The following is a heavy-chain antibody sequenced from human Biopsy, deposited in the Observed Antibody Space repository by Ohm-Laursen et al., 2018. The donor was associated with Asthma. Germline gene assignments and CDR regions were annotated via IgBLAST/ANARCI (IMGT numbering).Heavy chain of an antibody. V-gene: IGHV3-7*03. CDR1: GFTFGNFW. D-gene: IGHD7-27*01. J-gene: IGHJ6*02. Sequence: GSLRLSCAASGFTFGNFWMSWGRQTPGKGLEWVATITGDGSQKFYVDSVTGRFTISRDNSKNSLYLQMNSLRAGDTGIYFCARVLEDSDWGPFYFFGLDVWGQGTTVAVS. CDR3: ARVLEDSDWGPFYFFGLDV. CDR2: ITGDGSQK.